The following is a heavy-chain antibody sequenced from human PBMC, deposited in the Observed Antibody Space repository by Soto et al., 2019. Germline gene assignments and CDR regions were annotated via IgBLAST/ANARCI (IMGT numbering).Heavy chain of an antibody. Sequence: KFQGRVTITRGTSASTAYMELSSLRSEDTAVYYCAREADSSGPAVYFQHWGQGTLVTVSS. CDR3: AREADSSGPAVYFQH. J-gene: IGHJ1*01. V-gene: IGHV1-3*01. D-gene: IGHD3-22*01.